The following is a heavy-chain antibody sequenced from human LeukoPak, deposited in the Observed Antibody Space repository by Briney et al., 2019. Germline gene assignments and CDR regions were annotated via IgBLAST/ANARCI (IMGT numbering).Heavy chain of an antibody. Sequence: GASVKVSCKASGYTFTSYYMHWVRQAPGQGLEWMGIINPSGGSTSYAQKFQGRVTITADESTSTAYMELSSLRSEDTAVYYCATAEGNWNYVFWGQGTLVTVSS. J-gene: IGHJ4*02. V-gene: IGHV1-46*01. D-gene: IGHD1-7*01. CDR1: GYTFTSYY. CDR2: INPSGGST. CDR3: ATAEGNWNYVF.